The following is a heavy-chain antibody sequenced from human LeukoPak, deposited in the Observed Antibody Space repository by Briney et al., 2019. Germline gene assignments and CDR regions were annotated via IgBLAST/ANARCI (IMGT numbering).Heavy chain of an antibody. J-gene: IGHJ4*02. V-gene: IGHV3-23*01. CDR1: GFTFSSYA. D-gene: IGHD6-19*01. CDR3: AKLKQWQPQRYFFEY. CDR2: FSGTSST. Sequence: PGGSLILSCAASGFTFSSYAMSWVRQAPGKGLEWVSTFSGTSSTSYADAVKGRVTISRDNSKNTLYLQLNSLGAEDTAVYYCAKLKQWQPQRYFFEYWGQGALVTVAS.